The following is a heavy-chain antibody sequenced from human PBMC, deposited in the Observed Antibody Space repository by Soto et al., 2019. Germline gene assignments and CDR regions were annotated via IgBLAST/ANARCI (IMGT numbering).Heavy chain of an antibody. V-gene: IGHV4-30-4*01. CDR2: IYYSGST. D-gene: IGHD3-3*01. CDR1: GGSISSGDYY. J-gene: IGHJ3*02. Sequence: SETLSLTCTVSGGSISSGDYYWSWIRQPPGKGLEWIGYIYYSGSTYYNPSLKSRLIISVDTSQNQFSLKLTSVSAADTAVYYCARDTSGYGPFDIWGQGTMVTVSS. CDR3: ARDTSGYGPFDI.